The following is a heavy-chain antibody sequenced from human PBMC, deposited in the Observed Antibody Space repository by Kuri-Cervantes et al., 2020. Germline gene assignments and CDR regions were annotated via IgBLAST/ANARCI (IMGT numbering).Heavy chain of an antibody. Sequence: GESLKISCAASGFTFGDYYMTWIRQAPGKGLEWVSYVSSGGHTIHYADSVKGRFTISRDNAKNSLYLQMNSLRAEDTALYYCAKDANTYKTFDYWGQGTLVTVSS. CDR1: GFTFGDYY. V-gene: IGHV3-11*01. CDR3: AKDANTYKTFDY. CDR2: VSSGGHTI. J-gene: IGHJ4*02. D-gene: IGHD5-24*01.